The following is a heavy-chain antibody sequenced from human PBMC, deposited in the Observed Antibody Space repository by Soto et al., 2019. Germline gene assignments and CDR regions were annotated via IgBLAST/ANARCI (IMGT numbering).Heavy chain of an antibody. CDR1: GSTFSDSA. J-gene: IGHJ4*02. Sequence: PLVESGGALVQPGGSLRLSCAASGSTFSDSAMHWVRLASGKGLEWVGRIQTKSNDYATAYGESVKGRFTISRDESKDTAYLQMNSLKADDTAVYFCTCSVSGDTGLHFWGQGTLVTVSS. CDR3: TCSVSGDTGLHF. D-gene: IGHD5-18*01. CDR2: IQTKSNDYAT. V-gene: IGHV3-73*02.